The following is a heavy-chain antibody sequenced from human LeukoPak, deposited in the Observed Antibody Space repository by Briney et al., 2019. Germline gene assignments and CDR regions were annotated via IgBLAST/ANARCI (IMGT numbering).Heavy chain of an antibody. V-gene: IGHV1-8*01. Sequence: ASVKVSCKASGYTFTNYDINWVRQAIGHGLEWMGWMNPNSGNTEYARKFQGRVTMTRNTSMSTAYMDLSSLTSEDTAVYYCVRRGRYDSSGYYYILDFWGQGSLVTVSS. CDR3: VRRGRYDSSGYYYILDF. D-gene: IGHD3-22*01. J-gene: IGHJ4*02. CDR2: MNPNSGNT. CDR1: GYTFTNYD.